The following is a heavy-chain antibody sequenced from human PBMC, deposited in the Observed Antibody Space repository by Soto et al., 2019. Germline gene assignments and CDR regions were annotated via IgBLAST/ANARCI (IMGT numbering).Heavy chain of an antibody. Sequence: GGSLRLSCAASGFTFSSYAMSWVRQAPGKGLEWVSAISGSGGSTYYADSVKGRFTISRDNSKNTLYLQMNSLRAEDTAVYYCAKDRFITMVRGAPFDYWGQGTLVTVSS. J-gene: IGHJ4*02. CDR2: ISGSGGST. CDR3: AKDRFITMVRGAPFDY. V-gene: IGHV3-23*01. CDR1: GFTFSSYA. D-gene: IGHD3-10*01.